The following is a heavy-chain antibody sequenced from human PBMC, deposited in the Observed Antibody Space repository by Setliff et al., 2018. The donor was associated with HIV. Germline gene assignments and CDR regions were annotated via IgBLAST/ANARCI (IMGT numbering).Heavy chain of an antibody. D-gene: IGHD5-12*01. CDR2: IIPIFGTT. CDR3: ARDLNDRWLQQYWFFDL. CDR1: GGSLNNYA. V-gene: IGHV1-69*05. Sequence: VASVKVSCKASGGSLNNYAISWVRQAPGQGLEWMGGIIPIFGTTTYAQKFQDRVTITTDESTTAFYMELSSLRSEDTALYFCARDLNDRWLQQYWFFDLWGRGTQVTVSS. J-gene: IGHJ2*01.